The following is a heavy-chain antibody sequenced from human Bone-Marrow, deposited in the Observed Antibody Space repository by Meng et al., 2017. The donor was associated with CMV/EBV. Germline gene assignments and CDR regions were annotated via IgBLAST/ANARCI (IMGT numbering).Heavy chain of an antibody. CDR1: GISLRTSGVG. V-gene: IGHV2-5*02. J-gene: IGHJ5*02. Sequence: QITLKESGPTLVKPTQTLPLTCTLSGISLRTSGVGAGWMRQPPGKALEWPALIYWDDDNRYSPSLNSRLTITKDTSKNQVVLTMTNMDAVDATTYYCASSWDIFTANRFDRCGDGTLVTVSS. CDR3: ASSWDIFTANRFDR. D-gene: IGHD5-12*01. CDR2: IYWDDDN.